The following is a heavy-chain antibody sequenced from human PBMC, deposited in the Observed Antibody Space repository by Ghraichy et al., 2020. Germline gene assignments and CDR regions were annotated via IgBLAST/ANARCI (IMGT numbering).Heavy chain of an antibody. CDR2: IKQDGSEK. CDR1: GFTFNTYW. Sequence: GGSLRLSCAASGFTFNTYWMSWVRQAPGKGLEWVANIKQDGSEKYYVDSVKGRFTISRDNARNSLFLQMRSLRAEDTAMYYCARGDSSNWDAEFDYWGQGTPVTVSS. CDR3: ARGDSSNWDAEFDY. J-gene: IGHJ4*02. V-gene: IGHV3-7*01. D-gene: IGHD1-1*01.